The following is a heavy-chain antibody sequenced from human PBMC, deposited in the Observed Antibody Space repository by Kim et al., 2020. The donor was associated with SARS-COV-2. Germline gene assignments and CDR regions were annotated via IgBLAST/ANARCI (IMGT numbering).Heavy chain of an antibody. Sequence: GGSLRLSCAASGFTFSSYEMNWVRQAPGKGLEWVSYISSSGSTIYYADSVKGRFTISRDNANNSLYLQMNSLRAEDTAVYYCARALRFLEGYYYYGMDVWGQGTTVTVSS. CDR2: ISSSGSTI. D-gene: IGHD3-3*01. V-gene: IGHV3-48*03. J-gene: IGHJ6*02. CDR1: GFTFSSYE. CDR3: ARALRFLEGYYYYGMDV.